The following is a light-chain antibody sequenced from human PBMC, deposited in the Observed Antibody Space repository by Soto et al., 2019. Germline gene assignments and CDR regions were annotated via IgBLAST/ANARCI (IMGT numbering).Light chain of an antibody. CDR1: QSVSSN. J-gene: IGKJ1*01. CDR2: DAS. CDR3: QQRSNWPT. V-gene: IGKV3-11*01. Sequence: EMVMTQSPVTLSLSPGERATLSCRASQSVSSNLAWYQQKPGQAPRLLIYDASNRATGIPARFSGSGSGTDFTLTISSLEPEDFAVYYCQQRSNWPTFGQGTKVDI.